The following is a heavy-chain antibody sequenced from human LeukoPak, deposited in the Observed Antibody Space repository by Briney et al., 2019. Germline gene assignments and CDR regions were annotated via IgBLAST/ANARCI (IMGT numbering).Heavy chain of an antibody. CDR1: GGSISSYY. V-gene: IGHV4-59*08. Sequence: PSETLSLTCTVSGGSISSYYWSWIRQPPGKGLEWIGYIYYSGSTNYNPFLKSRVTISVDTSKNQFSLKLSSVTAADTAVYYCARQHYYYYGMDVWGQGTTVTVSS. CDR2: IYYSGST. CDR3: ARQHYYYYGMDV. J-gene: IGHJ6*02.